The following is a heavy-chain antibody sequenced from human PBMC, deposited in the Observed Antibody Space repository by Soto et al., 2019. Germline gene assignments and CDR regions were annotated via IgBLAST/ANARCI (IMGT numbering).Heavy chain of an antibody. CDR3: TRDRPIVLVPAATSDYYGMDV. CDR1: GFTFGDYA. V-gene: IGHV3-49*03. CDR2: IRSKAYGGTT. Sequence: SLRLSCTASGFTFGDYAMSWFRQAPGKGLEWVGFIRSKAYGGTTEYAASVKGRFTISRDDSKSIAYLQMNSLKTEDTAVYYCTRDRPIVLVPAATSDYYGMDVWGQGTTVTVSS. D-gene: IGHD2-2*01. J-gene: IGHJ6*02.